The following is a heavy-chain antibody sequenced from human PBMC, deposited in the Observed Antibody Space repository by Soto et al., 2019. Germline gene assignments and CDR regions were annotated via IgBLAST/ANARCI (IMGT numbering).Heavy chain of an antibody. CDR2: IYKSATT. J-gene: IGHJ5*01. V-gene: IGHV4-4*08. CDR3: ARGRYCLTGRCFPNWFDS. Sequence: SETLSLTCTVSGGSISSYFWAWIRQPPGQALEYIGYIYKSATTYYNPSFESRVAISLDTSKSQFSLNVTSVTAADTAVYFCARGRYCLTGRCFPNWFDSWGQGTLVTVSS. D-gene: IGHD2-15*01. CDR1: GGSISSYF.